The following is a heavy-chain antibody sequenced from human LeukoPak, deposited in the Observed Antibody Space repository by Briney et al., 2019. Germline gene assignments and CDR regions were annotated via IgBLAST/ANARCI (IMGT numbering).Heavy chain of an antibody. Sequence: SETLSLTCTVSGGSINTYYWSWIRQPAGKGLEWIGRIFISESTNYNPSLKSRVTMSVDTSKNQFSLKLSSVTAADTAVYYCARVSSSWYEDWYFDLWGRGTLVSVSS. CDR2: IFISEST. J-gene: IGHJ2*01. CDR3: ARVSSSWYEDWYFDL. V-gene: IGHV4-4*07. D-gene: IGHD6-13*01. CDR1: GGSINTYY.